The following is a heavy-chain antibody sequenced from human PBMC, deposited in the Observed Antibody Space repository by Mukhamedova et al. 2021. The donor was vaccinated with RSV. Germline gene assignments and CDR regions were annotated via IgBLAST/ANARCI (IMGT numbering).Heavy chain of an antibody. CDR2: TDSGTTT. J-gene: IGHJ6*03. Sequence: TDSGTTTYYADSVKGRFTISRDNYKNTLFLEMNSLRAKDTALYYCVKNLAHVLGYSHSYIDVWGKGTTVTVS. V-gene: IGHV3-23*01. CDR3: VKNLAHVLGYSHSYIDV. D-gene: IGHD2-21*01.